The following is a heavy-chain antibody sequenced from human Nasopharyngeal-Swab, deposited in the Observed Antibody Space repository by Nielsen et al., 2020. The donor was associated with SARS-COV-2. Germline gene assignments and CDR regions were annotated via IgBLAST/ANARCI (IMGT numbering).Heavy chain of an antibody. V-gene: IGHV5-51*01. J-gene: IGHJ6*02. Sequence: GESLKISCATSGYRFTDYWIAWVRQAPGKGLECMGTIFPGDSDTRYSSSFEGRVTISVDQSITTAYLHWTSLKASDTAKYYCAIGAAVGTLFHGMDVWGQGTMVTVSS. CDR2: IFPGDSDT. D-gene: IGHD1-26*01. CDR3: AIGAAVGTLFHGMDV. CDR1: GYRFTDYW.